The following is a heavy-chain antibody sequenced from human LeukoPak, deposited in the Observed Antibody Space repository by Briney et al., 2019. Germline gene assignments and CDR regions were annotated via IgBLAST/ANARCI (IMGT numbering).Heavy chain of an antibody. Sequence: SETLSHTCIVSGGSISGCYWSWIRQPPGKGLEWIGYIHYSGNTNYNPSLKSRVSISVDTSKNQFSLRLSSVTAADTAVYYCARGQAGYSSGLSSPWGQGTLVTVSS. J-gene: IGHJ4*02. CDR2: IHYSGNT. CDR3: ARGQAGYSSGLSSP. V-gene: IGHV4-59*01. CDR1: GGSISGCY. D-gene: IGHD6-19*01.